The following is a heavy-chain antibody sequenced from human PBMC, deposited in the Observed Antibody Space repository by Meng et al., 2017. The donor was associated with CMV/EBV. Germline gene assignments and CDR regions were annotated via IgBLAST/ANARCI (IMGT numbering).Heavy chain of an antibody. CDR3: AREGDNPFDY. J-gene: IGHJ4*02. Sequence: VSLQETCQGLVIPSQSISLSCTGSGGSHSCCDYYLSWIRQPPGKCMALIGDIYYSGSTNYNPSLKCRVTISVDTSKYQFALKLSSVAAADTAVYYCAREGDNPFDYWGQGTLVTVSS. D-gene: IGHD2-21*02. CDR2: IYYSGST. CDR1: GGSHSCCDYY. V-gene: IGHV4-30-4*08.